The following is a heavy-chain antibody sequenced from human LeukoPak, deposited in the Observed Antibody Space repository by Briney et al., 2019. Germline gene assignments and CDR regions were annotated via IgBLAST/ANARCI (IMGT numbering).Heavy chain of an antibody. CDR3: ARYDYYGSGSPDY. J-gene: IGHJ4*01. V-gene: IGHV4-4*08. CDR1: GDSISMHY. D-gene: IGHD3-10*01. Sequence: SETLSLTCSVSGDSISMHYWSWIRQPPGKGLEWIGYIDHTGSTNYNPSLKSRVTISVDTSKNQFSLKLTSVTAADTAVYYCARYDYYGSGSPDYWGQGTLVTVSS. CDR2: IDHTGST.